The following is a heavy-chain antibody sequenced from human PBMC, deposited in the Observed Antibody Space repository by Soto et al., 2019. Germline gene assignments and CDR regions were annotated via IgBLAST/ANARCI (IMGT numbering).Heavy chain of an antibody. CDR1: GYTFTGYA. D-gene: IGHD6-19*01. V-gene: IGHV1-3*01. CDR3: ARAVAVPADFDY. Sequence: ASVKVSCKASGYTFTGYAMHWVRQAPGQRLEWMGWINAGNGNTKYSQKFQARVTITRDTSASTAYMELSSLRSEDTAVYDCARAVAVPADFDYWGQGTLVTVSS. J-gene: IGHJ4*02. CDR2: INAGNGNT.